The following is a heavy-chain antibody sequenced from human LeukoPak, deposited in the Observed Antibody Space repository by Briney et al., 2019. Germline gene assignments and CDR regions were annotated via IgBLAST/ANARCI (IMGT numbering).Heavy chain of an antibody. V-gene: IGHV3-43*02. D-gene: IGHD3-22*01. CDR1: GFTFDDYA. CDR3: AKIQAFHAYYYDSSGYHDFDC. Sequence: QPGGSLRLSCAASGFTFDDYAMHWVRQAPGKGLEWVSLISGDGGSTYYADSVKGRFTISRDNSKNSLYLQMNSLRTEDTALYYCAKIQAFHAYYYDSSGYHDFDCWGQGTLVTVSS. CDR2: ISGDGGST. J-gene: IGHJ4*02.